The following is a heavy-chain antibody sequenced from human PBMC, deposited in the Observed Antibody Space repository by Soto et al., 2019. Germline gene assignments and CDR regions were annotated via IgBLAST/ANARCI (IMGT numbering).Heavy chain of an antibody. CDR3: ARDSSLVGATPMYYFDY. J-gene: IGHJ4*02. CDR1: GYTFTSYY. D-gene: IGHD1-26*01. CDR2: INPSGGST. V-gene: IGHV1-46*01. Sequence: ASVKVSCKASGYTFTSYYMHWVRQAPGQGLEWMGIINPSGGSTSYAQKFQGRVTMTRDTSTSTVYMELSSLRSEDTAVYYCARDSSLVGATPMYYFDYWGQGTLVTVLL.